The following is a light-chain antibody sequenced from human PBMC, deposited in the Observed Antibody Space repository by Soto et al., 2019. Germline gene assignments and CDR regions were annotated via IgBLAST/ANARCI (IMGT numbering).Light chain of an antibody. J-gene: IGKJ4*01. CDR3: QQYYSTPLT. CDR2: WAS. CDR1: QSVLYSSNNKNY. V-gene: IGKV4-1*01. Sequence: DIVMTQSPDSLAVSLGERATINCKSSQSVLYSSNNKNYLVWYQQKPGQPPKLLIYWASTRESGVPDRFSGSGYGTDFTLTISSLQAEDGAVYYCQQYYSTPLTFGGGTKVEIK.